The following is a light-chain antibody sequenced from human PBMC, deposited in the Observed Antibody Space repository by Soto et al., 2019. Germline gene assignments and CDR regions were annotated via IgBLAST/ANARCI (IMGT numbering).Light chain of an antibody. Sequence: DIVMTQSPDSLAVSLGERATINCKSSQSVLFSSNNKNYLAWYQQKPGQPPKVLISWASTRESGVTDRFSGSGSGTDFTLTIGSLQAEDVAVYYCQQYYSSPPWTFGQGTKVEIK. J-gene: IGKJ1*01. CDR3: QQYYSSPPWT. V-gene: IGKV4-1*01. CDR2: WAS. CDR1: QSVLFSSNNKNY.